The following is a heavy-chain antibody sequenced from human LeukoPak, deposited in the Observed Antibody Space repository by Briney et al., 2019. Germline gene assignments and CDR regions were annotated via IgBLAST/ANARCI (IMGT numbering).Heavy chain of an antibody. V-gene: IGHV1-18*01. CDR2: INAYNGNT. D-gene: IGHD6-13*01. CDR1: GYTFTSYS. J-gene: IGHJ4*02. Sequence: GASVKVSCKASGYTFTSYSISWVRQAPGQGLEWMGWINAYNGNTNYAQKLQGRVTMTTDTSTSTAYMELRSLRSDDTAVYYCARDRLIAAAALFDYWGQGTLVTVSS. CDR3: ARDRLIAAAALFDY.